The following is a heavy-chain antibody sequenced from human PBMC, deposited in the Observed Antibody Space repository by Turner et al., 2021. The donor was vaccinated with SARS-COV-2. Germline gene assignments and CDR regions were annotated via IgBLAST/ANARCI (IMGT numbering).Heavy chain of an antibody. J-gene: IGHJ4*02. V-gene: IGHV1-46*01. CDR3: ARVHGGNSVFDY. CDR2: ISPSGGGT. Sequence: QVQLVQSGAEVKKPGASVKVSCKASGYTFTSYFIHWVRQAPGQGLEWMGIISPSGGGTTYAKKFQGRVTMTRDTSTSTVYMELSSLRSEDTAVYYCARVHGGNSVFDYWGQGTLVTVSS. D-gene: IGHD2-21*02. CDR1: GYTFTSYF.